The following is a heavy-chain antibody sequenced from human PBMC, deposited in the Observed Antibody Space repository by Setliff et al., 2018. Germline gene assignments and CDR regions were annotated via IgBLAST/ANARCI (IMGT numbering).Heavy chain of an antibody. J-gene: IGHJ6*02. D-gene: IGHD3-22*01. Sequence: SVKVSCKASGDTFSTYGITGVRQAPGQGLEWMGGIIPIFGTSNYAQKFQGRLTITADESTSTAYMGMSSLRSEDTALYYCARGAYYYESSGLYGPDYYYYDMDVWGQGTTVTVSS. CDR2: IIPIFGTS. V-gene: IGHV1-69*13. CDR1: GDTFSTYG. CDR3: ARGAYYYESSGLYGPDYYYYDMDV.